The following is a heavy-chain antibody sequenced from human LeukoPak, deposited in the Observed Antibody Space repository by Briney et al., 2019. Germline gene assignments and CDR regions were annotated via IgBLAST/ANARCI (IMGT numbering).Heavy chain of an antibody. D-gene: IGHD2-15*01. CDR1: GFTFSSYA. J-gene: IGHJ5*02. CDR3: AKDGYCSGGSCP. V-gene: IGHV3-23*01. CDR2: ITGSGSSGRT. Sequence: PGGSLRLSCAASGFTFSSYAMSWVRQAPGKGLEWVSSITGSGSSGRTYYADSVKGRFTISRDNSKNTLYLQMNSLRAEDTVVYYCAKDGYCSGGSCPLGLGTLVTVSS.